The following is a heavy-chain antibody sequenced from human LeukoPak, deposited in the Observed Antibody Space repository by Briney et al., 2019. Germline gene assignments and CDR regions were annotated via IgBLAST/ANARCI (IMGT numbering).Heavy chain of an antibody. D-gene: IGHD5-12*01. CDR2: ISSYNGDT. CDR1: GYTFTSYG. CDR3: AGDGYGDY. Sequence: ASVKVSCKASGYTFTSYGITWVRQAPGQGLEWMGWISSYNGDTKYAQKVQGRVTVTRDTSISTAYMELSRLRSDDTAVYYCAGDGYGDYWGQGTLVTVSS. V-gene: IGHV1-18*01. J-gene: IGHJ4*02.